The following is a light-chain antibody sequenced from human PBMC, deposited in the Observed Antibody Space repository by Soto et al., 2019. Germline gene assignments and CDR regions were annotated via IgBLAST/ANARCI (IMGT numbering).Light chain of an antibody. CDR3: QQYDSYPYT. Sequence: DIRMTQSPATLSASVGERVTITCRASQTIGGWLAWYQQKPGKAPKLLISEVSSLESAVPPRFSGSGSGAEFTLIISSLQPDDFATYYCQQYDSYPYTFGQGTKLEI. CDR1: QTIGGW. V-gene: IGKV1-5*01. CDR2: EVS. J-gene: IGKJ2*01.